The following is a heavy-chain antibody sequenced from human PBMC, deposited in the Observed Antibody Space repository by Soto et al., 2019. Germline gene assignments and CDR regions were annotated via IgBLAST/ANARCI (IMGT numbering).Heavy chain of an antibody. D-gene: IGHD2-2*01. CDR3: ARDIGSYAYAEGY. V-gene: IGHV4-4*07. CDR2: VYSSGTT. CDR1: GGSISDYY. Sequence: SESLSLTCTVSGGSISDYYWSWIRQPAGKGLEWIGRVYSSGTTDYNPSLNSRATMSVEMSKNQFSLKLTSVTAADTAVYYCARDIGSYAYAEGYWGQGLQVTVSS. J-gene: IGHJ4*02.